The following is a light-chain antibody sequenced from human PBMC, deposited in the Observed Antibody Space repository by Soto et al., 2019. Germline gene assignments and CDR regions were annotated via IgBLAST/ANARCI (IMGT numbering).Light chain of an antibody. V-gene: IGLV2-23*01. Sequence: HSALTQPSSLSGSPGQSITISCTGTSSDVGKYNLVSWYQQHPGKAPKVMILQGSKRPSGVSNRFSGSKFGNTAPLTISVLQAEDEADYYCCAYAASHTYVFGTGTKVTVL. CDR1: SSDVGKYNL. CDR2: QGS. CDR3: CAYAASHTYV. J-gene: IGLJ1*01.